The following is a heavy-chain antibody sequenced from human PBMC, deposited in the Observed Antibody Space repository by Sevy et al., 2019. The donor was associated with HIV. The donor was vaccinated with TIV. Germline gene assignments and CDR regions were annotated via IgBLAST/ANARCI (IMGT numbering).Heavy chain of an antibody. D-gene: IGHD6-13*01. CDR1: GFTFSSYA. CDR3: AKGPRTKGQLVSFICSYCY. J-gene: IGHJ4*02. CDR2: ISGSGGST. Sequence: GGSLRLSCVASGFTFSSYAMSWVRQAPGKGLEWISAISGSGGSTYYADSVKGRFTNSRDNSKNTLYLQMNSLRAEDTAVYYCAKGPRTKGQLVSFICSYCYWGQGTLVTVSS. V-gene: IGHV3-23*01.